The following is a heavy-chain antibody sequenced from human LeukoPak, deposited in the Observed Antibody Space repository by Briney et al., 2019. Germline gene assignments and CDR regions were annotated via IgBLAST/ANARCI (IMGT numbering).Heavy chain of an antibody. CDR1: GGSFSGHY. V-gene: IGHV4-34*01. CDR2: INHSGST. CDR3: ARLELWFGELLFDY. J-gene: IGHJ4*02. D-gene: IGHD3-10*01. Sequence: PSETLSLTCAVYGGSFSGHYWSWIRQPPGKWLEWIGEINHSGSTKYNSSLKSRVTISVDTSKNQFSLKLSSVTAVDTAVYYCARLELWFGELLFDYWGQGTLVTVSS.